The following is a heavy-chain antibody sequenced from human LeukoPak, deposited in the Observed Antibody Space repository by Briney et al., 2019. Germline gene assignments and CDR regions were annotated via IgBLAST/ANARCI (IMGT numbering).Heavy chain of an antibody. D-gene: IGHD2-8*01. CDR2: IKQDGSEK. J-gene: IGHJ3*02. V-gene: IGHV3-7*01. CDR3: ARDCTNGVCLVAFDI. Sequence: GGSLRLSCAASGFTFSSYWMSWVRQAPGKGLEWVANIKQDGSEKYYVDSVKGRFTISRDNAKNSLYLQMNSLRAEDTAVYYCARDCTNGVCLVAFDIWGQGTRVTVSS. CDR1: GFTFSSYW.